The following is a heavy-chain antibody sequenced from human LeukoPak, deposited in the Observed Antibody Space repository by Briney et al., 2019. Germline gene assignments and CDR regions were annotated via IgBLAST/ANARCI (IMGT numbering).Heavy chain of an antibody. J-gene: IGHJ4*02. V-gene: IGHV1-2*02. CDR1: GYTFTGYY. D-gene: IGHD2-15*01. CDR2: INPNSGGT. CDR3: ARDQFPDIVVVVAAKPPDY. Sequence: ASVKVSCKASGYTFTGYYMHWVRQAPGQGLEWMGWINPNSGGTNYAQKFQGRVTMTRDTSISTAYMELRSLRSDDTAVYYCARDQFPDIVVVVAAKPPDYWGQGTLVTVSS.